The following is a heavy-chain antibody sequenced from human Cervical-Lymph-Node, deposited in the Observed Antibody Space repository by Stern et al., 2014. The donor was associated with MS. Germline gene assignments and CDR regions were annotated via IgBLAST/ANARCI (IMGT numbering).Heavy chain of an antibody. CDR1: GYNFADYW. D-gene: IGHD2-15*01. CDR2: IFPGDSDT. J-gene: IGHJ4*01. Sequence: EVQLVQSGAEVKKPGESLKISCKGSGYNFADYWIGWARQKPGKGLEWMGVIFPGDSDTRYSPSFRGQVTISVDNSIKTASLQWHSLKASDTAMYYCARLSCSGGSCYSGEFIDYWGQGALVTVSS. CDR3: ARLSCSGGSCYSGEFIDY. V-gene: IGHV5-51*03.